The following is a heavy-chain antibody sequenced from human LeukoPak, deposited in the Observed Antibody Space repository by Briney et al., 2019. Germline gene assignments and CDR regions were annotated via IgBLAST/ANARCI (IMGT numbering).Heavy chain of an antibody. Sequence: GASVKVSCKASGYTFSTNGISWVRQAPGQRLEWMGWISAYNGNTNYAQKLQGRVTMTTDTSTSTAYMELRSLRSDDTAVYYWSRDRGRAPFDPWGQGTLVTVSS. V-gene: IGHV1-18*01. CDR1: GYTFSTNG. CDR3: SRDRGRAPFDP. D-gene: IGHD3-10*01. J-gene: IGHJ5*02. CDR2: ISAYNGNT.